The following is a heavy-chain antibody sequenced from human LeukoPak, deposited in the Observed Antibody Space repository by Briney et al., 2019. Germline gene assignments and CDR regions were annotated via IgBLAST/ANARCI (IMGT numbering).Heavy chain of an antibody. D-gene: IGHD3-22*01. V-gene: IGHV4-4*07. J-gene: IGHJ3*02. Sequence: SETLSLTCTVSGGSISSYYWSWIRQPAGKGLEWIGRIYTSGSTNYNPSLKSRVTMPVDTSKNQFSLKLSSVTAADTAVYYCARGPYKYDGSGAFDIWGQGTMVTVSS. CDR1: GGSISSYY. CDR3: ARGPYKYDGSGAFDI. CDR2: IYTSGST.